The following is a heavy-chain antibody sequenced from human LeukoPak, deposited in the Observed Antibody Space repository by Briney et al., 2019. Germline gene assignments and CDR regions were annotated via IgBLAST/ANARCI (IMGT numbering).Heavy chain of an antibody. CDR1: GFTFSSYG. V-gene: IGHV3-30*02. Sequence: GGSLRLSCAASGFTFSSYGMHWVRQAPGKGLEWVAVIWYDGSNKYYADSVKGRFTISRDNSKNTLYLQMNSLRAEDTAVYYCAKDSVQGPYYMDVWGKGTTVTVSS. CDR3: AKDSVQGPYYMDV. D-gene: IGHD3-10*01. J-gene: IGHJ6*03. CDR2: IWYDGSNK.